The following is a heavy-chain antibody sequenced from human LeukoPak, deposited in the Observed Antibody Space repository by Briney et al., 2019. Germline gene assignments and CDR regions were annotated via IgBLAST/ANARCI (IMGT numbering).Heavy chain of an antibody. D-gene: IGHD6-13*01. J-gene: IGHJ4*02. CDR3: AKCRSESIAAAGNH. CDR1: GFTFSSYA. CDR2: IGGSGDNR. Sequence: GESLRLSCAASGFTFSSYALSWVRQAPGKGLEWVSAIGGSGDNRYYADSAKGRFTISRDNSKNTLYLEMNSLRVEDTAVYYRAKCRSESIAAAGNHWGQGTLVTVSS. V-gene: IGHV3-23*01.